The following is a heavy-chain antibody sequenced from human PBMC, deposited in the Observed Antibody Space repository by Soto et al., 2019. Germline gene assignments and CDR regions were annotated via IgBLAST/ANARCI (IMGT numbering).Heavy chain of an antibody. CDR1: GCAISSGGYY. D-gene: IGHD4-17*01. V-gene: IGHV4-31*03. Sequence: QVQLQESGPGLVKPSQTLSLTCTVSGCAISSGGYYWSWIRQHPGTCLEWIGYIDYSRSTYYNPSLKSRVTISVDTSKNQFSLELSSVTAADAAVYYCARVLYDYGDYASMGLDLWGRGTLVTVSS. CDR2: IDYSRST. J-gene: IGHJ2*01. CDR3: ARVLYDYGDYASMGLDL.